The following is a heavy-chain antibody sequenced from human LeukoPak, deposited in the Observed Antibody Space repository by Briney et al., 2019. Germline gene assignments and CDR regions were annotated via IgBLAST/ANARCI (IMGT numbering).Heavy chain of an antibody. J-gene: IGHJ4*02. CDR2: IYSSGIT. CDR1: GGSISSGGYY. V-gene: IGHV4-31*03. CDR3: ARNNFGDFLELAY. D-gene: IGHD2-21*02. Sequence: PSETLSLTGTVSGGSISSGGYYWSWIRQLPGKGLEWIGYIYSSGITHYNPSVKSRLTISVDTSKNQFSLDLSSVPAADTAVYFCARNNFGDFLELAYWGQGTLVTVSS.